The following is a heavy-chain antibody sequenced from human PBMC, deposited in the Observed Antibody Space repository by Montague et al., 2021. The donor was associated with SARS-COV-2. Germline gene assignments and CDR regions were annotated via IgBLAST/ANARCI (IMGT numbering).Heavy chain of an antibody. CDR1: GFTVSSNY. CDR2: IYSSGST. Sequence: SLRLSCAASGFTVSSNYMTWVRQAPGRGLEWVSLIYSSGSTFYADSVQGRFTISRDNSNNTLYIHMNSLRAENTAVYYCARQILTMVRGVPRNWFDPWGQGTLVTVSS. J-gene: IGHJ5*02. V-gene: IGHV3-66*04. CDR3: ARQILTMVRGVPRNWFDP. D-gene: IGHD3-10*01.